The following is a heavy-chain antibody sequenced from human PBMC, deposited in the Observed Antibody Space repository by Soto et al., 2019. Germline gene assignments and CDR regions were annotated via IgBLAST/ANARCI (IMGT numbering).Heavy chain of an antibody. CDR1: GGSVSSGSYY. Sequence: SETLSLTCTVSGGSVSSGSYYLSWIRQPPGKGLEWIGYIYYSGSTNYNPSLKSRVTISVDTSKNQFSLKLSSVTAADTAVYYCARDLTVTTLFGYWGQGTLVTVSS. D-gene: IGHD4-17*01. CDR2: IYYSGST. J-gene: IGHJ4*02. CDR3: ARDLTVTTLFGY. V-gene: IGHV4-61*01.